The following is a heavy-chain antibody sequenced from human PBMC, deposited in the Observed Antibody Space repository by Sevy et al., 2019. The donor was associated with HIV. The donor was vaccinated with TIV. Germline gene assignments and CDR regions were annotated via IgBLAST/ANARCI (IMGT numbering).Heavy chain of an antibody. CDR2: IYGSGGAT. CDR1: GFTFTSYA. CDR3: AGGRYDSSGSFDAFDI. J-gene: IGHJ3*02. D-gene: IGHD3-22*01. V-gene: IGHV3-23*01. Sequence: GGSLRLSCKPSGFTFTSYAMSWVRQAPGEGLEWVSTIYGSGGATYYADSVKGRFTISRDNSKNTLYLQMNSLRIEDTAVYYCAGGRYDSSGSFDAFDIWGQGTMVTVSS.